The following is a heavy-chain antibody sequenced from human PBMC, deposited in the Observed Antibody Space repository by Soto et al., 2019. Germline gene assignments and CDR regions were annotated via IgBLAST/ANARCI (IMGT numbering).Heavy chain of an antibody. D-gene: IGHD1-26*01. CDR3: ARDRVSGSYWPGRLLDF. CDR1: GFTFSNYA. J-gene: IGHJ4*02. CDR2: ISYDGSNK. Sequence: QVQLVESGGGVVQPGRSLRLSCAASGFTFSNYAMHWVRQAPGKGLEWVAVISYDGSNKYYADSVKGRFTISRDNSKNTVNLQMTGLDAADTAVYYWARDRVSGSYWPGRLLDFWGQGTLVTVSS. V-gene: IGHV3-30-3*01.